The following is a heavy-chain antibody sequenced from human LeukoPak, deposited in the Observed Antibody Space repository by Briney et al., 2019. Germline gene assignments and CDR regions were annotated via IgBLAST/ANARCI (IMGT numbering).Heavy chain of an antibody. CDR3: ARHLGTSFDS. D-gene: IGHD2-8*01. CDR1: GGSISSYY. CDR2: IYYSGST. V-gene: IGHV4-59*08. Sequence: SETLSLTCTVSGGSISSYYWSWIRQPPGKGLEWIGYIYYSGSTNYSPSLKSRVTLSVDMSKNQFSLRLNSVTAADTAVYYCARHLGTSFDSWGQGTLVTVSS. J-gene: IGHJ4*02.